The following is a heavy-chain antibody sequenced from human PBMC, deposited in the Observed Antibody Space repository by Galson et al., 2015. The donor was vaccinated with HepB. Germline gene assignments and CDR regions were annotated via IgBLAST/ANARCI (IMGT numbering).Heavy chain of an antibody. CDR3: FVLPGRTTNWFDP. CDR2: ISGSGSDI. D-gene: IGHD1-1*01. CDR1: GFTFGDYG. Sequence: SLRLSCAMSGFTFGDYGMNWVRQAPGKGLEWVSSISGSGSDIYYADSVKGRFTTSRDNSKNTLYMQMNGLRAEDTALYYCFVLPGRTTNWFDPWGQGTQVTVSS. J-gene: IGHJ5*02. V-gene: IGHV3-23*01.